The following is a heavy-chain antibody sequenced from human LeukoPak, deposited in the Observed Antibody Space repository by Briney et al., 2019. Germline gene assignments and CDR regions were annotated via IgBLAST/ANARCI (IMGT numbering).Heavy chain of an antibody. D-gene: IGHD2-15*01. CDR2: ISDGGST. J-gene: IGHJ3*02. CDR1: GDSIRSSDYY. V-gene: IGHV4-39*01. Sequence: PSETLSLTCTVSGDSIRSSDYYWGCIRQSPGKGLEWIGTISDGGSTYYNPSLKSRIIISVDTSKNQFPLQLSSVTAADTAVYYCVRHCCSSPSKRTFDIWGQGTLVAVSS. CDR3: VRHCCSSPSKRTFDI.